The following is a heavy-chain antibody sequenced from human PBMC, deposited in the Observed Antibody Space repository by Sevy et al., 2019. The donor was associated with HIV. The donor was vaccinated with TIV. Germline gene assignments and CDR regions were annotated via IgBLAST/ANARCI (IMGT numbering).Heavy chain of an antibody. CDR1: GGSISSYY. V-gene: IGHV4-59*01. CDR2: IYYSGST. CDR3: ARDIDFWSGLTD. Sequence: SETLSLTCTVSGGSISSYYWSWIRQPPGKGLEWIGYIYYSGSTNYNPSLKSRVTISVDTSKNQFSLKLSSVTAADTAVYYCARDIDFWSGLTDWGQGNLVTVSS. J-gene: IGHJ4*02. D-gene: IGHD3-3*01.